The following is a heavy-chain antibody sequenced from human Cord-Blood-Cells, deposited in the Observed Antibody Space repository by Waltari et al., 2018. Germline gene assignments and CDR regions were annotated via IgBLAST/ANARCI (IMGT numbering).Heavy chain of an antibody. V-gene: IGHV3-30*04. Sequence: QVQLVESGGGVVQPGRSLRLSCAASGFTFSSYAMHWVCQAPGKGLAWVAVISYDGSNKYYADSVKGRFTISRDNSKNTLYLQMNSLRAEDTAVYYCAREGKAAAGYYFDYWGQGTLVTVSS. CDR3: AREGKAAAGYYFDY. J-gene: IGHJ4*02. D-gene: IGHD6-13*01. CDR1: GFTFSSYA. CDR2: ISYDGSNK.